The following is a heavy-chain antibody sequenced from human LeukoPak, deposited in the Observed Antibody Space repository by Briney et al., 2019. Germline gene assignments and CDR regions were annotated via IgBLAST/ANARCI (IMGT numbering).Heavy chain of an antibody. J-gene: IGHJ4*02. D-gene: IGHD3-22*01. V-gene: IGHV3-74*01. Sequence: GGSLRLSCAASGFTFSRYWMHWVRQAPGKGLVWVSRINSDGTYTSFADSVKGRFTISRDNAKSTLYVQMNSLRAEDTAVYFCARGGSGYSDYWGQGTLVTVSS. CDR3: ARGGSGYSDY. CDR1: GFTFSRYW. CDR2: INSDGTYT.